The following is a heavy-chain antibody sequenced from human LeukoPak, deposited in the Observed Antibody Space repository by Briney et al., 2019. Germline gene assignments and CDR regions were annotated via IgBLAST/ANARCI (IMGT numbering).Heavy chain of an antibody. Sequence: QPGRSLRLSCAASGFTSSSYGMHWVRKAPGKGLEWVAVIWYDGSNKYYADSVKGRFTISRDNSKNTLYLQMNSLRAEDTAVYYCARDSGYYDSSGYYFDYWGQGTLVTVSS. CDR1: GFTSSSYG. D-gene: IGHD3-22*01. V-gene: IGHV3-33*01. CDR3: ARDSGYYDSSGYYFDY. J-gene: IGHJ4*02. CDR2: IWYDGSNK.